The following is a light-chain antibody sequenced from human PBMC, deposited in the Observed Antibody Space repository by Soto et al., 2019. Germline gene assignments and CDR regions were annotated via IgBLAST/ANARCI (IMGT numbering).Light chain of an antibody. CDR2: EDT. Sequence: QSALTQPASVSGSPGQSITISCTGIANTVETYNLVSWYQQYPGEAPRLLIYEDTKRPSGISNRFSGFKSGNTASLTISGLPGEDESHCDCIESSAGSPPVPVGGGTKPTAL. V-gene: IGLV2-23*01. CDR3: IESSAGSPPVP. J-gene: IGLJ2*01. CDR1: ANTVETYNL.